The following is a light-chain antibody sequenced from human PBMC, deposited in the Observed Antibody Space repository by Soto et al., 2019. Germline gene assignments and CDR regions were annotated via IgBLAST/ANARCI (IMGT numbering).Light chain of an antibody. CDR1: QSVRSNS. CDR3: QQYGTSPLT. CDR2: GAS. Sequence: EIVLTQSPRTLSLSPGESATLSCTASQSVRSNSLAWYQQKPGQAPRLLMFGASGRATGTPPRFSGRGSGTDFPLTISRLEPEVFAVYYCQQYGTSPLTFGGGTKVDI. J-gene: IGKJ4*01. V-gene: IGKV3-20*01.